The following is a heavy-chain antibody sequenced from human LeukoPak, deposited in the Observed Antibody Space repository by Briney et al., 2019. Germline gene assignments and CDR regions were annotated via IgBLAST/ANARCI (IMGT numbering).Heavy chain of an antibody. CDR3: ARVHLRYFDWLPLDY. Sequence: PGGSLRLSCAASGFTFSSYWMSWVRQAPGKGLEWVANIKQDGSEKYYVDSVKGRFTISRDNAKNSLYLQMNSLRAEDTAVYYCARVHLRYFDWLPLDYWGQGTLVTVSS. J-gene: IGHJ4*02. D-gene: IGHD3-9*01. V-gene: IGHV3-7*03. CDR2: IKQDGSEK. CDR1: GFTFSSYW.